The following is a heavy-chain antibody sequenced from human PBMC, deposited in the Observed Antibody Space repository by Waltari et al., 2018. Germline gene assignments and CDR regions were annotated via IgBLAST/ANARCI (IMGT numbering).Heavy chain of an antibody. CDR1: GGSISSSSYY. CDR2: IYYSGRT. CDR3: ATHVRDGYNLFDY. D-gene: IGHD5-12*01. J-gene: IGHJ4*02. V-gene: IGHV4-39*07. Sequence: QLQLQESGPGLVKPSETLSLTCTVSGGSISSSSYYWGWIRQPPGKGLEWIGSIYYSGRTYYNPSLKSRVTISVDTSKNQFSRKLSSVTAADTAVYYCATHVRDGYNLFDYWGQVTLVTVSS.